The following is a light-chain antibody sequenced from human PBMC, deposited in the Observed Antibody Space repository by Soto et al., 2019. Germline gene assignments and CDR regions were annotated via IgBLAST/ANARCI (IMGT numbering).Light chain of an antibody. CDR1: QSIIRW. CDR2: DAS. CDR3: QHYHSYPYT. V-gene: IGKV1-5*01. J-gene: IGKJ2*01. Sequence: DIPMTQSPSTLSASVGDRVTITCRASQSIIRWLAWYQLKPGKAPKFLIYDASSLESGVPSRFSGSGSGTEFTLTISSLQPDDFATYYCQHYHSYPYTFGQGTKLEIK.